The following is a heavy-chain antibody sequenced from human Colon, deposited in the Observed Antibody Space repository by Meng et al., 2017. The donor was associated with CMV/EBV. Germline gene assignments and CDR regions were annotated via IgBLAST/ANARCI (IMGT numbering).Heavy chain of an antibody. D-gene: IGHD5-24*01. V-gene: IGHV4-61*08. CDR2: MSYSGTL. J-gene: IGHJ5*02. CDR1: DASVHSAGYY. CDR3: CKLMATWCCDS. Sequence: SETLSLTCSVSDASVHSAGYYWTWVRQSPGKGLEYLGYMSYSGTLNYNPSLKSRVTISIDTSKNQFSLHLNSVTAADTAIYYCCKLMATWCCDSWGQGTLVTVSS.